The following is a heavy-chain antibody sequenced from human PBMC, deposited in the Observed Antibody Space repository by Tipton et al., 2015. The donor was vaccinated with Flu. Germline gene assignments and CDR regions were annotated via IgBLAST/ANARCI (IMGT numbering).Heavy chain of an antibody. Sequence: TLSLTCSVSGSSIRSSNYHWGWIRQPPGKGLEWIGNIFHSGNTYHNPSLKSRVTISVDTSKNHFSLKLSSVTAADTAVYYCARRDYSNYVSEPKNWFDSWGQGALVIVSS. V-gene: IGHV4-39*07. CDR1: GSSIRSSNYH. J-gene: IGHJ5*01. CDR2: IFHSGNT. CDR3: ARRDYSNYVSEPKNWFDS. D-gene: IGHD4-11*01.